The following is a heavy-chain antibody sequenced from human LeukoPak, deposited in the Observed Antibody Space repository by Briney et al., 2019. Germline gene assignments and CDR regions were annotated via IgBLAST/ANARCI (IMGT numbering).Heavy chain of an antibody. D-gene: IGHD3-22*01. CDR1: GFTFVDYA. V-gene: IGHV3-9*01. CDR2: ISWNSGSI. CDR3: AKGYYYDSSGYFRPEFDY. J-gene: IGHJ4*02. Sequence: GGSLRLSCAASGFTFVDYAMHWVRQAPGKGLEWVSGISWNSGSIGYADSVKGRFTISRDNAKNSLYLQMNSLRAEDTALYYCAKGYYYDSSGYFRPEFDYWGQGTLVTVSS.